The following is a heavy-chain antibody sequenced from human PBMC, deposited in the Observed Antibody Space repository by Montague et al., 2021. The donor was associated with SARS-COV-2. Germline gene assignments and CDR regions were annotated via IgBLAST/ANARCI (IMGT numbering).Heavy chain of an antibody. CDR3: ARGGYYDNTGYYSDYYYNMDV. D-gene: IGHD3-22*01. V-gene: IGHV4-59*01. Sequence: SETLSLTCTVSGGSIDSFYWSWIRRPPGKGLEWIGCIFHSGRTXXXPSXXXRVSMSVDTSKNQVSLRLSSLTAADTAVYYCARGGYYDNTGYYSDYYYNMDVWGQGTLVTVSS. CDR2: IFHSGRT. J-gene: IGHJ6*02. CDR1: GGSIDSFY.